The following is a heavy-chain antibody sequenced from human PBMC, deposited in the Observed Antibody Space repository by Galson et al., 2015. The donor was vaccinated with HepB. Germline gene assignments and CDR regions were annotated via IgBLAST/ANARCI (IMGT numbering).Heavy chain of an antibody. J-gene: IGHJ4*02. CDR2: ISGGGGDT. Sequence: SLRLSCAASGFTFSNYHINWIRQAPGKGLEWVSVISGGGGDTYYADSVKGRFTISRDSSKNTVYLQMNSLRAEDTALYYCARGSLQWARLLDLDYWGQGTLVTVSS. CDR1: GFTFSNYH. V-gene: IGHV3-23*01. CDR3: ARGSLQWARLLDLDY. D-gene: IGHD3-3*01.